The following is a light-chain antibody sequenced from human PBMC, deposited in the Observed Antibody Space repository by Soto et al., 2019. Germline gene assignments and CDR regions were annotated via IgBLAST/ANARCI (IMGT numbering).Light chain of an antibody. J-gene: IGKJ4*01. V-gene: IGKV3-11*01. CDR1: QSVSSY. CDR3: QHRSDFPLT. CDR2: VAS. Sequence: EIVLTQSPGTLSLSPGDRATLSCRASQSVSSYLAWYQQKPGQAPRLLIYVASNRATGIPARFSGSGSGTDFTLTISSLAPEDFAVYYCQHRSDFPLTFGGGTKVEI.